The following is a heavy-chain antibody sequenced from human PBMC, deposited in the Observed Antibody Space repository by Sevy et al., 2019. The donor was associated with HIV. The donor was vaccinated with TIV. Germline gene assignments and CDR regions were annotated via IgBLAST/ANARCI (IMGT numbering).Heavy chain of an antibody. CDR3: ARSSYYYDNGYYYPFAI. CDR2: INKDGHEK. D-gene: IGHD3-22*01. V-gene: IGHV3-7*01. Sequence: GGSLRLSCVASGFSLSNYWMTWVRQAPGKGLEWVANINKDGHEKYYVDSVKGRFTISRDGATLFLQMYSLRAEDTAVYYCARSSYYYDNGYYYPFAIWGRGTLVTVSS. CDR1: GFSLSNYW. J-gene: IGHJ4*02.